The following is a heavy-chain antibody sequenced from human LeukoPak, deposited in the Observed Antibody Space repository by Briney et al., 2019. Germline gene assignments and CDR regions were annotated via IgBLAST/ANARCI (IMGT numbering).Heavy chain of an antibody. CDR1: GFTFSNYA. Sequence: PGGSLRLSCAAPGFTFSNYAMSWVRQAPGKGLEWVSAISGSGGTAYYADSVKGRFTISRDNSKNTLYLQMNSLRAEDTALYYCAKEPLSVGATFNDYFDYWGQGTLVTVSS. CDR3: AKEPLSVGATFNDYFDY. CDR2: ISGSGGTA. D-gene: IGHD1-26*01. V-gene: IGHV3-23*01. J-gene: IGHJ4*02.